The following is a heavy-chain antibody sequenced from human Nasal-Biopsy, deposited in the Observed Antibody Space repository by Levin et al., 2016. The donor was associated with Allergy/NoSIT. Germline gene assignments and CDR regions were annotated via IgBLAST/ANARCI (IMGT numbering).Heavy chain of an antibody. CDR3: ASEGDNSNNNAFDI. CDR2: ISPSGGET. CDR1: RFNFRSYE. D-gene: IGHD2/OR15-2a*01. J-gene: IGHJ3*02. V-gene: IGHV3-48*03. Sequence: GGSLRLSCAASRFNFRSYEMNWVRQAPGKGLEWISYISPSGGETYYADSVKGRSTISRDNAKNSLYLQMNSLRAEDTAVYYCASEGDNSNNNAFDIWGQGTMVTVSS.